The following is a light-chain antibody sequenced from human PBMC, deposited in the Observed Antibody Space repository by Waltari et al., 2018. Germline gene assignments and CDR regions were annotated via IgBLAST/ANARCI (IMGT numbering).Light chain of an antibody. CDR3: QQRSNWPRT. Sequence: TQSPVTLSLSPGERATLSCRASQSISNNLAWYQQKPGQAPRLLIYDASNRATGIPARFSGSGSGTDFTLTIGSLEPEDLAVYYCQQRSNWPRTFGQGTKVEIK. CDR2: DAS. J-gene: IGKJ1*01. CDR1: QSISNN. V-gene: IGKV3-11*01.